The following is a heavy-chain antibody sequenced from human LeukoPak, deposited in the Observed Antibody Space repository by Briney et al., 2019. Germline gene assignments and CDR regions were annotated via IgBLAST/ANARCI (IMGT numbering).Heavy chain of an antibody. CDR2: IYYSGNT. J-gene: IGHJ4*02. D-gene: IGHD3-3*01. CDR3: ARQVHDFRSGYYEYYFDY. CDR1: GGSISTISYY. Sequence: SETLSLTCTVSGGSISTISYYWGWIRQPPGKGLEWIGTIYYSGNTYYNSSVKSRVTMSVDTSKNQFSLKLSSVTAADTAVYYCARQVHDFRSGYYEYYFDYWGQGTLVTVSS. V-gene: IGHV4-39*01.